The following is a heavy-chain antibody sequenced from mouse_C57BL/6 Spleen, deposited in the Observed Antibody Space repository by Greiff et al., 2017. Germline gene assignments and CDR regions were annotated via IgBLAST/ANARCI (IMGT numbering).Heavy chain of an antibody. D-gene: IGHD2-1*01. CDR1: GFTFSDYG. CDR3: ARGGNYRFAY. J-gene: IGHJ3*01. Sequence: EVKLMESGGGLVKPGGSLKLSCAASGFTFSDYGMHWVRQAPEKGLEWVAYISSGSSTIYYADTGKGRFTISRDNAKNTLFLQMTSLRSEDTAMYYCARGGNYRFAYGGQGTLVTVSA. CDR2: ISSGSSTI. V-gene: IGHV5-17*01.